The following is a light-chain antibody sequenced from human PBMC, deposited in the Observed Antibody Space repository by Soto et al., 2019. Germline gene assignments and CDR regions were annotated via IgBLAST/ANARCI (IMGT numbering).Light chain of an antibody. CDR1: QDISTW. Sequence: DIQVAQYPSSASASVGDRVTITCRASQDISTWLAWYQQRPGKAPNLLIYTSSILQSGVPSRFSGSGSGTHFTLTISSLQPEDFATYYCQQANSFPITFGQGTRLEI. CDR3: QQANSFPIT. V-gene: IGKV1-12*01. J-gene: IGKJ5*01. CDR2: TSS.